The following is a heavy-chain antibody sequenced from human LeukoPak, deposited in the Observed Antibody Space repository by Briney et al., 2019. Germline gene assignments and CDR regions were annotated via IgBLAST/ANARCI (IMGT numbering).Heavy chain of an antibody. CDR1: GFTFSSYA. CDR3: ARGGEGSGSYNFDY. CDR2: ISYDGSNK. Sequence: GGSLRLSCAASGFTFSSYAMHWVRQAPGKGLEWVAVISYDGSNKYYADSVKGRFTISRDNSKNTLYLQMNSLRAEDTAVYYCARGGEGSGSYNFDYWGQGTLVTVSS. D-gene: IGHD3-10*01. V-gene: IGHV3-30-3*01. J-gene: IGHJ4*02.